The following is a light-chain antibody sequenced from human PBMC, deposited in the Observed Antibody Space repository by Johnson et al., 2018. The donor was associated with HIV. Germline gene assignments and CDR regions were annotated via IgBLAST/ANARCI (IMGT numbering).Light chain of an antibody. Sequence: QLVLTQPPSVSAAPGQKVTFSCSGSSSNIGENFVSWYQHLPGTAPKLLIYENNKRPSGIPGRFSGSKSGTSATLGITGLQTGDEADYSCGTWDNSLGGFVVGTGTKVTVL. V-gene: IGLV1-51*02. CDR2: ENN. CDR3: GTWDNSLGGFV. CDR1: SSNIGENF. J-gene: IGLJ1*01.